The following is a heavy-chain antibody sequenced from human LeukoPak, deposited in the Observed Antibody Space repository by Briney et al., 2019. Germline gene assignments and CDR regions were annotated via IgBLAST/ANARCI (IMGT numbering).Heavy chain of an antibody. CDR2: INHSGST. V-gene: IGHV4-34*01. D-gene: IGHD3-22*01. Sequence: SETLSLTCAVYGGSFSGYYWSWIRQPPGKGLEWIGEINHSGSTNYNPSLKSRVTISVDTSKNQFSLKLSSVTAADTAVYYCAGLYYYDSSGYPDAFDIWGQGTRVTASS. J-gene: IGHJ3*02. CDR3: AGLYYYDSSGYPDAFDI. CDR1: GGSFSGYY.